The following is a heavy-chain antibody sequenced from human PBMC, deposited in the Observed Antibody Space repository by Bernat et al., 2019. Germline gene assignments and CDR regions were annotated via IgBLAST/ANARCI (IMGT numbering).Heavy chain of an antibody. CDR1: GFTFSSYG. CDR3: AKDPKEDSSVFGGVDY. CDR2: MSYDGSHK. J-gene: IGHJ4*02. V-gene: IGHV3-30*18. D-gene: IGHD6-6*01. Sequence: QVQLVESGGGVVQPGRSVRLSCATSGFTFSSYGMHWVRQAPGKGLEWVAVMSYDGSHKYYTDSVKGRFTISRDNSKNTLYLQLNSLRAEDTAVYYCAKDPKEDSSVFGGVDYWGQGTLVTVSS.